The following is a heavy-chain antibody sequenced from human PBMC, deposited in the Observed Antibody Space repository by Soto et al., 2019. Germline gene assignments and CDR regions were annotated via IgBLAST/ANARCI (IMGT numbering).Heavy chain of an antibody. CDR2: IIPIFGTA. CDR3: AIRVGPRVAARPINYYYGMDV. Sequence: ASVKVSCKASGGTFSSYAISWVRQAPGQGLEWMGGIIPIFGTANYAQKFQGRVTITADESTSTAYMELSSLRSEDTAVYYCAIRVGPRVAARPINYYYGMDVWGQGTTVTVSS. CDR1: GGTFSSYA. J-gene: IGHJ6*02. D-gene: IGHD6-6*01. V-gene: IGHV1-69*13.